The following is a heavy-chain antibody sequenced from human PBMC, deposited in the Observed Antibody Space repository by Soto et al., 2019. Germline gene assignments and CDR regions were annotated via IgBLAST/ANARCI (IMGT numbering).Heavy chain of an antibody. J-gene: IGHJ3*02. V-gene: IGHV3-23*01. Sequence: EVQLLESGGGLVQPGGSLRLSCAASGFTFSTSAMSWVRQAPGKGLEWVSTISNSDDSTYYADSVKGRFTISRDNSKNTLYLQMTSLRAEDTAVYYCAKAPSSWDAFDIWGQGTVVTVSS. D-gene: IGHD2-2*01. CDR2: ISNSDDST. CDR1: GFTFSTSA. CDR3: AKAPSSWDAFDI.